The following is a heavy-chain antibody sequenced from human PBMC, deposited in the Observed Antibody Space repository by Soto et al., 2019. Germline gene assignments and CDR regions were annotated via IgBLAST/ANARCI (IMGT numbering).Heavy chain of an antibody. CDR3: ARQFSHICGS. D-gene: IGHD3-3*02. J-gene: IGHJ4*02. CDR2: IKPGTSDI. V-gene: IGHV5-51*01. CDR1: AYKFGSAW. Sequence: PVDSLKISCKGVAYKFGSAWIGWVRQMPGKGLEWMGIIKPGTSDIRYSPSCRGHVTISADEAVSTAYLQWSSLKASDTALCYCARQFSHICGSWGKGHRVTVSS.